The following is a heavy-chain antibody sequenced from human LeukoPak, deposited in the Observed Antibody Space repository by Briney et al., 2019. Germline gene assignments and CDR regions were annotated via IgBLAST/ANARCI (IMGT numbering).Heavy chain of an antibody. V-gene: IGHV3-48*03. J-gene: IGHJ4*02. Sequence: GGSLRLSCAASGFTFSSYEMNWVRQAPGKGLEWVSYISSSGSTIYYADSVKGRFTISRDNAKNSLYLQMNSLRAEDTAVYYCARVGWYGYFDYWGQGTLATVSS. CDR3: ARVGWYGYFDY. CDR1: GFTFSSYE. CDR2: ISSSGSTI. D-gene: IGHD6-19*01.